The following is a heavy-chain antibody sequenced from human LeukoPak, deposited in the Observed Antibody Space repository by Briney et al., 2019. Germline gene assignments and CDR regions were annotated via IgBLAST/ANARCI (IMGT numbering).Heavy chain of an antibody. CDR1: GFSISSGYF. Sequence: PSETLSLTCAVSGFSISSGYFWAWIRQSPGKGLEWIGSIFHSGITYYNPSLKSRITISVDTSKNQFSLRLSSVTAADTAVYYCARRISTRRGATCSSTSCYFDYWGQGTLVTVSS. CDR3: ARRISTRRGATCSSTSCYFDY. V-gene: IGHV4-38-2*01. D-gene: IGHD2-2*01. J-gene: IGHJ4*02. CDR2: IFHSGIT.